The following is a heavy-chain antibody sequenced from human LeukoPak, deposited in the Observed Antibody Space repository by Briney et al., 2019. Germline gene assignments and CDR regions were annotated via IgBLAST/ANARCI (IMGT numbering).Heavy chain of an antibody. V-gene: IGHV3-48*02. D-gene: IGHD1-26*01. CDR1: GFTFTNYP. Sequence: GRSLRLSCVPYGFTFTNYPMNWVRQATGKGLEWVSHITASGTAMFYADSVKGRFTISRDNAKNSLYLQMNSLRDEDTAVYYCASSGSYRFDYWGQGTLVTVS. CDR2: ITASGTAM. CDR3: ASSGSYRFDY. J-gene: IGHJ4*02.